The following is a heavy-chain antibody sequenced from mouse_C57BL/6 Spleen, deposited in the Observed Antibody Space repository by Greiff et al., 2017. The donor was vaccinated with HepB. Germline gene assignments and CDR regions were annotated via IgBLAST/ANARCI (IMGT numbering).Heavy chain of an antibody. CDR1: GYTFTSYW. CDR3: ASFYDGYPAWFAY. D-gene: IGHD2-3*01. V-gene: IGHV1-7*01. CDR2: INPSSGYT. J-gene: IGHJ3*01. Sequence: VKLQESGAELAKPGASVKLSCKASGYTFTSYWMHWVKQRPGQGLEWIGYINPSSGYTKYNQKFKDKATLTADKSSSTAYMQLSSLTYEDSAVYYCASFYDGYPAWFAYWGQGTLVTVSA.